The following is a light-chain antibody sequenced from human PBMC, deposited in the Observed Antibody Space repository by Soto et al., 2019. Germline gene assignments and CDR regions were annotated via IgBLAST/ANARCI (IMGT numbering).Light chain of an antibody. Sequence: SYELTQPHSVSVSTGTTATITCAGDRLGDKFVCWYQQRPGQYPILVIYEEFSRPSGIPERFSGSNSGNTATLTISGTHAMDEADYYCQAWYTSTGVFGTGTKLTGL. CDR2: EEF. J-gene: IGLJ1*01. V-gene: IGLV3-1*01. CDR1: RLGDKF. CDR3: QAWYTSTGV.